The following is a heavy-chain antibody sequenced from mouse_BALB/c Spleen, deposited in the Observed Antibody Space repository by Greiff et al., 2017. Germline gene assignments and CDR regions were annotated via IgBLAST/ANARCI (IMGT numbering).Heavy chain of an antibody. Sequence: EVQLQESGGGLVQPGGSLKLSCAASGFDFSSYGMSWVRQTPDKRLELVATINSNGGSTYYPDSVKGRFTISRDNAKNTLYLQMSSLKSEDTAMYYCAREPTLGAMDYWGQGTSVTVSS. V-gene: IGHV5-6-3*01. CDR1: GFDFSSYG. D-gene: IGHD4-1*01. J-gene: IGHJ4*01. CDR2: INSNGGST. CDR3: AREPTLGAMDY.